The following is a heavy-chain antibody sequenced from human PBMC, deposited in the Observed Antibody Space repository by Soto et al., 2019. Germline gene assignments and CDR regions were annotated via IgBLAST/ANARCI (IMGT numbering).Heavy chain of an antibody. J-gene: IGHJ4*02. V-gene: IGHV1-69*01. D-gene: IGHD6-6*01. CDR1: GGTFSSHA. CDR3: AIGDRSSWIGNH. Sequence: QVHLVQSGAEVTKAGSSVKVSCKASGGTFSSHAFSWVRQAPGQGLEWVGGIIPIFETANYAQEFQGRVTIYADESTNTVILKLNNLRSDDTAIYFCAIGDRSSWIGNHWGPGTQVTVS. CDR2: IIPIFETA.